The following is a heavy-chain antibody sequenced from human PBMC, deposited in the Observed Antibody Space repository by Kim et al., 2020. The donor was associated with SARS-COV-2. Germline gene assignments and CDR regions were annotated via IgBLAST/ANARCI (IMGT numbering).Heavy chain of an antibody. Sequence: SETLSLTCTVSGGSISSYYWSWIRQPAGKGLEWIGRIYTSGSTNYNPSLKSRVTMSVDTSKNQFSLKLSSVTAADTAVYYCARELRDFWSGSTLFDYWGQGTLVTVSS. D-gene: IGHD3-3*01. V-gene: IGHV4-4*07. CDR1: GGSISSYY. J-gene: IGHJ4*02. CDR3: ARELRDFWSGSTLFDY. CDR2: IYTSGST.